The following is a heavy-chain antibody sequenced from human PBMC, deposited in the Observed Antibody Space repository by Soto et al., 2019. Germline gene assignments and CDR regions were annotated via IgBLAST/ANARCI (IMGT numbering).Heavy chain of an antibody. CDR3: AKEARITMIVVVWDYYYGMDV. Sequence: LRLSCAASGFTFSSYGMHWVRQAPGKGLEWVAVISYDGSNKYYADSVKGRFTISRDNSKNTLYLQMNSLRAEDTAVYYCAKEARITMIVVVWDYYYGMDVWGQGTTVTVSS. CDR1: GFTFSSYG. CDR2: ISYDGSNK. J-gene: IGHJ6*02. D-gene: IGHD3-22*01. V-gene: IGHV3-30*18.